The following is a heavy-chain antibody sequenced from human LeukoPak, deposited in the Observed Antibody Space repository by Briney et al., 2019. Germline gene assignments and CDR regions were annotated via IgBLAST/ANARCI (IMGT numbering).Heavy chain of an antibody. CDR2: IYYSGST. V-gene: IGHV4-31*03. CDR3: ARAPRDYYYGMDV. Sequence: PSETLSLTCTVSGGSLSSGGYYWSWIRQHPGKGLEWIGYIYYSGSTYYNPSLKSRVTISVDTSKNQFSLKLSSVTAADTAVYYCARAPRDYYYGMDVWGQGTTVTVSS. CDR1: GGSLSSGGYY. D-gene: IGHD3-10*01. J-gene: IGHJ6*02.